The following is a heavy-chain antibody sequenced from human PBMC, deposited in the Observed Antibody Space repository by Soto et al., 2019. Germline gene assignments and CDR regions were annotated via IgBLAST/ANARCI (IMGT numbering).Heavy chain of an antibody. CDR1: GYTFTSYG. D-gene: IGHD3-10*01. V-gene: IGHV1-18*01. CDR2: ISTYNGNT. CDR3: AREMVRGVGSDY. Sequence: QVQLVQSGAEVKKPGASVKVSCKASGYTFTSYGISWVRQAPGQGLEGMGWISTYNGNTKYAQKLQGSATMTTDTSPSTAYMELRSLRSADTAVFYCAREMVRGVGSDYWGQGTLVTVSS. J-gene: IGHJ4*02.